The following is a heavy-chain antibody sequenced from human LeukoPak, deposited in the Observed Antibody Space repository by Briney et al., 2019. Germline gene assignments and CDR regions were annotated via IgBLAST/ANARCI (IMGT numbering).Heavy chain of an antibody. CDR3: AKDQLTGGYNYGYGTFDI. CDR2: ISYDGSNK. D-gene: IGHD5-18*01. Sequence: GGSLRLSCAASGFTFSSYGMHWVRQAPGKGLEWVAVISYDGSNKYYADSVKGRSTISRDNSKNTLYLQMNSLRAEDTAVYYCAKDQLTGGYNYGYGTFDILGQGTMVTVSS. V-gene: IGHV3-30*18. CDR1: GFTFSSYG. J-gene: IGHJ3*02.